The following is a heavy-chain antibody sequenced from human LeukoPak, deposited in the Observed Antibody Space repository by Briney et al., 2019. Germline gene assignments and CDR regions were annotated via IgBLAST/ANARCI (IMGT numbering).Heavy chain of an antibody. V-gene: IGHV3-7*03. D-gene: IGHD6-19*01. CDR3: ARDIGWYNPFDY. CDR1: GFSFSSYW. CDR2: IKQDASEK. J-gene: IGHJ4*02. Sequence: KPGGSLRLSCAASGFSFSSYWMSWVRQAPGKGLEWVANIKQDASEKYYVDSVKGRFTISRDNAKNLVYLQMNSLRAEDTAFYYCARDIGWYNPFDYWGQGTLVTVHS.